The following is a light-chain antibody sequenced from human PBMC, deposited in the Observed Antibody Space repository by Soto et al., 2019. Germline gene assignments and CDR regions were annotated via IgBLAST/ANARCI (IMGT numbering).Light chain of an antibody. J-gene: IGLJ3*02. CDR1: SSDVGAYNY. CDR3: SSFASSNTWV. V-gene: IGLV2-8*01. Sequence: QSALTQPPSASGSPGQSVTLSCTGTSSDVGAYNYVSWYQQHAGKAPKLVIYEVTKRPSGVPDRSSGSKAANTASLTVSGLQAEDEADYYCSSFASSNTWVFGGGTKLTVL. CDR2: EVT.